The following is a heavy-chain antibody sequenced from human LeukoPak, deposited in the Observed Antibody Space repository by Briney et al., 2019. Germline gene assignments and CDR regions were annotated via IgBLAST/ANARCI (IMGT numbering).Heavy chain of an antibody. V-gene: IGHV3-48*04. D-gene: IGHD3-22*01. CDR2: ISSGSSTI. J-gene: IGHJ4*02. Sequence: PGGSMRLSCAASGFTFSSDTMHWVRQAPGKGLEWVSDISSGSSTINYADAVKGRFTISRDNAQNSLYLQMNSLRAEDTALYYCAKALRGYYDSSGYGAWGQGTLVTVSS. CDR1: GFTFSSDT. CDR3: AKALRGYYDSSGYGA.